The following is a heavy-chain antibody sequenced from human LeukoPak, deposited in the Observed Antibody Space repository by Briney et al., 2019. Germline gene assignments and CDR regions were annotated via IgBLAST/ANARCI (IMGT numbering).Heavy chain of an antibody. Sequence: ASVKVSCKASGYTFTSYDINWLRQASGQGLEWMGIINPSGGSTSYAQKFQGRVTMTRDTSTSTVYMELSSLRSEDTAVYYCARPQSPTTVNRYGYYYMDVWGKGTTVTVSS. V-gene: IGHV1-46*01. CDR1: GYTFTSYD. CDR2: INPSGGST. J-gene: IGHJ6*03. D-gene: IGHD4-11*01. CDR3: ARPQSPTTVNRYGYYYMDV.